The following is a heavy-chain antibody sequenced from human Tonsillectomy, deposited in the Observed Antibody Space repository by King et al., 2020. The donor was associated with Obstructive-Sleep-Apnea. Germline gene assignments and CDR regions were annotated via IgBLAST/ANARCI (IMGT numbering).Heavy chain of an antibody. J-gene: IGHJ4*02. CDR2: IKLDGSEA. CDR3: ASPLSIRLLTGYGY. V-gene: IGHV3-7*01. CDR1: GLTFSSYW. D-gene: IGHD3-9*01. Sequence: VQLVESGGGLVQPGGSLRLSCAASGLTFSSYWMSWVRQAPGKGLEWVANIKLDGSEAYYVDSVKGRFTISRDNAKNSLYLQMNSLRAEDTAMYYCASPLSIRLLTGYGYWGQGTLVTVSS.